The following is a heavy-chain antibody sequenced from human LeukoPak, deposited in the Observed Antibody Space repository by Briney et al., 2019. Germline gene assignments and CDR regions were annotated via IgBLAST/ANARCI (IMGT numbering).Heavy chain of an antibody. CDR1: GFTVSSYY. Sequence: GGSLRLSCAASGFTVSSYYMSWVRQAPGKGLEWVSVIYSGGSTYYADSVKGRFTISRDNSKNTLYLQMNSLRAEDTAVYYCARDTYYYGSGSYYNSFYYGMDVWGQGTTVTVSS. J-gene: IGHJ6*02. CDR2: IYSGGST. CDR3: ARDTYYYGSGSYYNSFYYGMDV. D-gene: IGHD3-10*01. V-gene: IGHV3-53*01.